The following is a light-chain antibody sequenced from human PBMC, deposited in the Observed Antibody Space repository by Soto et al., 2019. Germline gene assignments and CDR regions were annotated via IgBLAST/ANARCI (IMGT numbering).Light chain of an antibody. CDR3: CSYAGSPRFV. J-gene: IGLJ1*01. CDR2: DVS. V-gene: IGLV2-11*01. CDR1: SSDVGRYNY. Sequence: QSALTQPRSVSGSPGQSVTISCTGTSSDVGRYNYVSRYQHHPGTAPKVMIYDVSERPSGVPDRFSGSKSGNTASLTISGLQAEDEADYYCCSYAGSPRFVFGTGTKLTVL.